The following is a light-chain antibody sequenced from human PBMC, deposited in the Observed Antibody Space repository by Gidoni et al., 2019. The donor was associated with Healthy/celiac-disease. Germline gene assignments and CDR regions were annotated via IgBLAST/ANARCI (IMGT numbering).Light chain of an antibody. CDR1: QRVSSN. CDR3: QQYNNWPR. Sequence: EIVMTQSPATLSVSPGERATLPCRASQRVSSNLAWYQQKPGQAPRLLIYGASTRATGIPARFSGSGSGTEFTLTISSLQSEDFAVYYGQQYNNWPRFGQGTKLEIK. J-gene: IGKJ2*03. V-gene: IGKV3-15*01. CDR2: GAS.